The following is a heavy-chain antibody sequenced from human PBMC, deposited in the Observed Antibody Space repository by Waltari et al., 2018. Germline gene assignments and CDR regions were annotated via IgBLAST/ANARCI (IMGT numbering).Heavy chain of an antibody. D-gene: IGHD3-22*01. CDR1: GGSISSGGYY. CDR2: NYYSGST. Sequence: QVQLQESGPGLVKPSQTLSLTCTVSGGSISSGGYYWSWIRQHPGKGLVWIGYNYYSGSTYYNPTLKSLVTISVATSKNQFSLKLSSVTAADTAVYYCARGLYYYDSSGYYYGAFDIWGQGTMVTVSS. V-gene: IGHV4-31*01. CDR3: ARGLYYYDSSGYYYGAFDI. J-gene: IGHJ3*02.